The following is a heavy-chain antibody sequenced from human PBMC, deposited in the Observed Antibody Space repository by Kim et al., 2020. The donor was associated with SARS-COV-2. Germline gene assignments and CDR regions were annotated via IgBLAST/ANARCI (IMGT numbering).Heavy chain of an antibody. V-gene: IGHV1-3*01. D-gene: IGHD3-10*01. J-gene: IGHJ4*02. CDR1: GYTFTSYA. CDR2: IIAGNGNT. Sequence: ASVKVSCKASGYTFTSYAIHWVRQAPGQRLEWMGWIIAGNGNTKYSQNFQGRVTITRDTSASTAYMELSSLRFEDTAIYYCALGGGSGSYNPFDYWGQGTLVTVSS. CDR3: ALGGGSGSYNPFDY.